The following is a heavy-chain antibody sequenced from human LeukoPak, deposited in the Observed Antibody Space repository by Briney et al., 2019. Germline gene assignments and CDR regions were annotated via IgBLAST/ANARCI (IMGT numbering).Heavy chain of an antibody. CDR1: IFTFSSYE. D-gene: IGHD3-9*01. CDR3: AREGAPGLLRYFDWFDY. Sequence: GGSLRLSCAASIFTFSSYEMNWVRQAPGKGLEWVSYISSSGSTIYYADSVKGRFTISRDNAKNSLYLQMNSLRAEDTAVYYCAREGAPGLLRYFDWFDYWGQGTLVTVSS. CDR2: ISSSGSTI. V-gene: IGHV3-48*03. J-gene: IGHJ4*02.